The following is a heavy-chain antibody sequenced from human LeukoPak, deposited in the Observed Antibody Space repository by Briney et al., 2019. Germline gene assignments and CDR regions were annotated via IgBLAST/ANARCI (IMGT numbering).Heavy chain of an antibody. Sequence: PGGSLRLSCAACGFTFSSFEMNWVRQAPGKGLEWVSYISNSGSTIYYADSVKGRFTISRDNAKNSLYLQMTSLRAEDTAVYFCARTMYYYANSGSSPVDYWGQGTLVTVSS. CDR2: ISNSGSTI. D-gene: IGHD3-22*01. V-gene: IGHV3-48*03. J-gene: IGHJ4*02. CDR3: ARTMYYYANSGSSPVDY. CDR1: GFTFSSFE.